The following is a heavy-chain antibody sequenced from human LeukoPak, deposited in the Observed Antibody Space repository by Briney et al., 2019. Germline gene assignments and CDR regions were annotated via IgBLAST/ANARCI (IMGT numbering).Heavy chain of an antibody. Sequence: PGGSLRLSCAASGFTVSSNYMSWVRQAPGKGLEWVSVIYSGGSTYYADSVKGRFTISRDNSKNTLYLQMNSLRAEDTAVYYCAREYYDSSGSKAFDIWGQGTMVTVS. D-gene: IGHD3-22*01. CDR2: IYSGGST. CDR3: AREYYDSSGSKAFDI. V-gene: IGHV3-53*01. J-gene: IGHJ3*02. CDR1: GFTVSSNY.